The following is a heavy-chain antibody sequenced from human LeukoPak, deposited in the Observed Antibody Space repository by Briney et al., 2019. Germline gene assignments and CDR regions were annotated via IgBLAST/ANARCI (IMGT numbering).Heavy chain of an antibody. V-gene: IGHV4-34*01. Sequence: SETLSLTCAVYGGSFSGYYWSWIRQSPGKGLEWIGEINHSGSTNYNPSLKSRVTISVDTSKNQFSLKLSSVTAADTAVYYCARGTAGDYYDSSGSKSYYFDYWGQGTLVTVSS. CDR3: ARGTAGDYYDSSGSKSYYFDY. CDR1: GGSFSGYY. D-gene: IGHD3-22*01. CDR2: INHSGST. J-gene: IGHJ4*02.